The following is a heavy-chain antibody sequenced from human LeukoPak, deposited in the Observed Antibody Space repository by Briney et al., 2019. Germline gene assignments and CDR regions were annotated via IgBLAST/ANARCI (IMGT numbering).Heavy chain of an antibody. CDR2: IYYSGST. V-gene: IGHV4-59*08. J-gene: IGHJ6*03. CDR1: GGSISSYY. Sequence: PSETLSLTCTVSGGSISSYYWSWIRQPPGKGLEWIGYIYYSGSTNYNPSLKSRVTISVDTSKNQFSLKLSSVTAADTAVYYCARATRGYSYGYYMDVWGKGTTVTISS. CDR3: ARATRGYSYGYYMDV. D-gene: IGHD5-18*01.